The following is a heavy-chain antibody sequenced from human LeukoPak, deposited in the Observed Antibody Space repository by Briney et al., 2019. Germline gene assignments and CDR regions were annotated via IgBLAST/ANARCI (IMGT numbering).Heavy chain of an antibody. V-gene: IGHV1-8*01. Sequence: ASVKVSCKASGYTFTSYDINWVRQATGQGLEWMGWMNPNSGNTGYAQELQGRVTMTRDTSISTAYMELSSLTSEDTALYFCARFSPNENHGDYAFDYWGQGTPVTVSS. CDR1: GYTFTSYD. CDR2: MNPNSGNT. D-gene: IGHD4-17*01. CDR3: ARFSPNENHGDYAFDY. J-gene: IGHJ4*02.